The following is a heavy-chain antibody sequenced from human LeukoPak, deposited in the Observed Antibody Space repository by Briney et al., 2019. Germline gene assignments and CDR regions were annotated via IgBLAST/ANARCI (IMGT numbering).Heavy chain of an antibody. CDR2: ISTSGST. D-gene: IGHD6-13*01. J-gene: IGHJ3*02. Sequence: PSETLSLTCTVSNDSISSYYWSWIRQPAGKGLEWIGLISTSGSTNYNPSLKSRVTISLDTSKNQVSLKLTSVTAADTAVYYCARGDRQHLGDAFDIWGQGTMVTVSS. CDR1: NDSISSYY. CDR3: ARGDRQHLGDAFDI. V-gene: IGHV4-4*07.